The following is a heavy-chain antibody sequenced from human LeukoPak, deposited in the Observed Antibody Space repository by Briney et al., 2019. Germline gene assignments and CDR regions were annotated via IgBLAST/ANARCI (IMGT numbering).Heavy chain of an antibody. CDR1: GFTFSNYG. V-gene: IGHV3-30*03. CDR3: AREQLGYFDY. D-gene: IGHD6-6*01. CDR2: ISYEGSIK. Sequence: GGSLRLSCAASGFTFSNYGMHWVRQAPGKGLEWVAVISYEGSIKYYADSVKGRFTISRDNSKNTLYLQMDSLRPEDTAVYYCAREQLGYFDYWGQGTLVTVSS. J-gene: IGHJ4*02.